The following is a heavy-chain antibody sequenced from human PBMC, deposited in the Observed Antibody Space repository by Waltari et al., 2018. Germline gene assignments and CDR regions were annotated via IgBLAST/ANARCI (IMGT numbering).Heavy chain of an antibody. CDR2: IYSGGST. CDR1: GYTFTGNY. J-gene: IGHJ4*02. Sequence: VQLVQSGAEVKKPGASVKVSCKASGYTFTGNYMSWVRQAPGKGLEWVSVIYSGGSTYYADSVKGRFTISRDNSKNTLYLQMNSLRAEDTAVYYCARDEGWSSFDYWGQGTLVTVSS. V-gene: IGHV3-53*01. CDR3: ARDEGWSSFDY. D-gene: IGHD2-15*01.